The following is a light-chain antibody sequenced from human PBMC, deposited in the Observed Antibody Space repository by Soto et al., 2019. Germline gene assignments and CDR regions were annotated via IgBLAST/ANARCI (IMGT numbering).Light chain of an antibody. CDR1: QSISSW. V-gene: IGKV1-5*03. CDR2: KAS. Sequence: DIQMTQSPSTLSASVGDRVTITCRASQSISSWLAWYQQKPGKAPKLLIYKASSLESGVPSRFSGSGSGTEFTLTISSLQPCDFAIYYCQQYKSFSRTFGGGTKVEIK. CDR3: QQYKSFSRT. J-gene: IGKJ4*01.